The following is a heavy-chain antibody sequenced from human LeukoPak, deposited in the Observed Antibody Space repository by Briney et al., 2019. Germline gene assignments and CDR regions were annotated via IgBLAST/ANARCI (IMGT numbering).Heavy chain of an antibody. CDR3: ARVPTTVTTVYFDY. CDR2: IYSGGST. V-gene: IGHV3-53*01. J-gene: IGHJ4*02. Sequence: GGSLRLSCAASGFTVSSNYMCWVRQAPGKGLEWVSVIYSGGSTYYADSVKGRFTISRDNSKNTLYLQMNSLRAEDTAVYYCARVPTTVTTVYFDYWGQGTLVTVSS. D-gene: IGHD4-17*01. CDR1: GFTVSSNY.